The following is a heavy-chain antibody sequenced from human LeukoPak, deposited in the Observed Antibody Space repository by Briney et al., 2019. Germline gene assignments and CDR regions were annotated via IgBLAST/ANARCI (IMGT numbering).Heavy chain of an antibody. CDR1: GFTFSIYS. V-gene: IGHV3-21*01. CDR3: ARESGYDIDFDY. D-gene: IGHD5-12*01. J-gene: IGHJ4*02. Sequence: GGSLRLSCAASGFTFSIYSLNWVRQAPGKGLEWVSSISSSSSDIYYADSVEGRFTISRDNDKNSLYLQMNSLRAEDTAVYYCARESGYDIDFDYWGQGTLVTVSS. CDR2: ISSSSSDI.